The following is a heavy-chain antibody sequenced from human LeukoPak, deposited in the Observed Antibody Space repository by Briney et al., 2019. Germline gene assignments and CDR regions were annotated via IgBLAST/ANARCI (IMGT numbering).Heavy chain of an antibody. CDR1: GFSFDDYG. D-gene: IGHD3-10*01. CDR3: AREFRGMDV. Sequence: GGSLRLSCTASGFSFDDYGMNWVRQVPGKGPEWVSGINWNGGCTGYADAVKGRFTISRDNAKNSLYLQMNSLRAEDTALYHCAREFRGMDVWGQGTTVTVPS. V-gene: IGHV3-20*01. CDR2: INWNGGCT. J-gene: IGHJ6*02.